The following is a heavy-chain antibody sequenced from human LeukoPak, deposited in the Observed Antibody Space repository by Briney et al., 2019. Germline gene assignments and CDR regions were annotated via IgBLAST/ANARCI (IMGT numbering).Heavy chain of an antibody. J-gene: IGHJ6*03. Sequence: PGGSLRLSCAASGFTFSSYGMHWVRQAPGKGLEWVAVIWYGGSNKYYADSVKGRFTISRDNSKNTLYLQMNSLRAEDTAVYYCAKDRGNWNLLYYMDVWGKGTTVTVSS. V-gene: IGHV3-30*02. CDR2: IWYGGSNK. CDR3: AKDRGNWNLLYYMDV. CDR1: GFTFSSYG. D-gene: IGHD1-20*01.